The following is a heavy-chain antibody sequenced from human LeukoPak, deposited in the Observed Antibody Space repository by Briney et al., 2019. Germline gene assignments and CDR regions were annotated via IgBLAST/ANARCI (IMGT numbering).Heavy chain of an antibody. CDR1: GFTFSNYW. V-gene: IGHV3-7*01. D-gene: IGHD5-24*01. J-gene: IGHJ4*02. CDR2: IKPDGSET. Sequence: GGSLRLSCAASGFTFSNYWMSWVRQAPGKGLEWVANIKPDGSETYYADSVKGRFTISRDNPKNLLFLQINSLRVEDTAVYYCARETPRRGETRDGYRWGQGTVVTVSS. CDR3: ARETPRRGETRDGYR.